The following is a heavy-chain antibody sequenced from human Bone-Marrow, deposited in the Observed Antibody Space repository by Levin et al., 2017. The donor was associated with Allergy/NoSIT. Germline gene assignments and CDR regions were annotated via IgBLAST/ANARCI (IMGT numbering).Heavy chain of an antibody. V-gene: IGHV4-39*01. CDR1: GGSISSSSYY. D-gene: IGHD3-10*01. CDR3: ANTEDHGSGSYYNGPFDY. Sequence: SETLSLTCTVSGGSISSSSYYWGWIRQPPGKGLEWIGSIYYSGSTYYNPSLKSRVTISVDTSKNQFSLKLSSVTAADTAVYYCANTEDHGSGSYYNGPFDYWGQGTLVTVSS. J-gene: IGHJ4*02. CDR2: IYYSGST.